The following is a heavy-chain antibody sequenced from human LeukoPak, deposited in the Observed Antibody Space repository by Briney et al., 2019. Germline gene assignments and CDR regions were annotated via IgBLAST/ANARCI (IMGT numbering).Heavy chain of an antibody. CDR2: IYYSGST. CDR3: ASGGYDLSPNWFDP. D-gene: IGHD5-12*01. Sequence: SETLSLTCTVSGGSISTYYWSWIRQPPGKGLEWIGYIYYSGSTNYNPSLKSRVTISVDTSKNQFSLKLSSVTAADTAVYYCASGGYDLSPNWFDPWGQGTLVTVSS. V-gene: IGHV4-59*01. J-gene: IGHJ5*02. CDR1: GGSISTYY.